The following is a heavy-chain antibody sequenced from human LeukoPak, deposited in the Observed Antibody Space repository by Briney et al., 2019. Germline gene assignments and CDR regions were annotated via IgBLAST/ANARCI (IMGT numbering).Heavy chain of an antibody. CDR2: IFYDGSNK. D-gene: IGHD6-19*01. CDR1: GFTFSSYS. CDR3: VKAIGLSRLAGDAFHL. V-gene: IGHV3-30*18. J-gene: IGHJ3*01. Sequence: GGSLRLSCAASGFTFSSYSMNWVRQAPGKGLEWVAVIFYDGSNKYYADSVKGRFTMSRDNSKNTLYLQMNNLGSEDMAVYFCVKAIGLSRLAGDAFHLWGQGTTVIVSS.